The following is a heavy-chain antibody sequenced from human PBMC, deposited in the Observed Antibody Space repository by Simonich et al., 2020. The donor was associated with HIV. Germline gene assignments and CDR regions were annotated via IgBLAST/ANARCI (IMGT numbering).Heavy chain of an antibody. CDR1: GFTFSGYW. V-gene: IGHV3-7*01. J-gene: IGHJ4*02. CDR2: KKKDESEN. Sequence: VQLVESGGGLVQPGWSLRLSCTASGFTFSGYWMSWVRQARGKGVEGVANKKKDESENNYVNSVKGRFTISRDNAKNSLYLQMNSLRGEDTAVYYCARGIVGADWGQGTLVTVSS. D-gene: IGHD1-26*01. CDR3: ARGIVGAD.